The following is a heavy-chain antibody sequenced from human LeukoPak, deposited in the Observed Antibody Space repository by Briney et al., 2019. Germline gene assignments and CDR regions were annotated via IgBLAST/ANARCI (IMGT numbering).Heavy chain of an antibody. J-gene: IGHJ3*02. CDR3: ARDRVVGLGIDNAFDI. V-gene: IGHV1-69*13. Sequence: ASVKVSCKASGGTFSSYAISWVRQAPGQGLEWMGGIIPVFGTANYAQKFQGRVTITADESTSTAYMELSSLISEDTAVYYCARDRVVGLGIDNAFDIWGHGTMVTVSS. CDR2: IIPVFGTA. D-gene: IGHD2-15*01. CDR1: GGTFSSYA.